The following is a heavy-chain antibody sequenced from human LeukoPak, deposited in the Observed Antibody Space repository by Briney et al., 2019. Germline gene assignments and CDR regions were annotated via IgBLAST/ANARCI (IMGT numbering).Heavy chain of an antibody. CDR1: GFTFSSYS. V-gene: IGHV3-21*01. CDR3: ARDLRVYYDSSDY. CDR2: ISSSSSYI. J-gene: IGHJ4*02. Sequence: GGSLRLSCAASGFTFSSYSMNWVRQAPGKGLEWVSSISSSSSYIYYADSVKGRFTISRDNAKNSLYLQINSLRAEDTAVYYCARDLRVYYDSSDYWGQGTLVTVSS. D-gene: IGHD3-22*01.